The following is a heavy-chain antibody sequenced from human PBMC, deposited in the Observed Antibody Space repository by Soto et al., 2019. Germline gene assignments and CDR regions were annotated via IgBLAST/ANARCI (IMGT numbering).Heavy chain of an antibody. D-gene: IGHD3-22*01. CDR1: GFTFSSYA. J-gene: IGHJ4*02. CDR2: ISYDGSNK. V-gene: IGHV3-30-3*01. CDR3: AREASATYYYDSSGYPPGY. Sequence: QVQLVESGGGVVQPGRSLRLSCAASGFTFSSYAMHWVRQAPGKGLEWVAVISYDGSNKYYADSVKGRFTISRDNSKNTLYLQMNSLRAEDTAVYYCAREASATYYYDSSGYPPGYWGQGTLVTVSS.